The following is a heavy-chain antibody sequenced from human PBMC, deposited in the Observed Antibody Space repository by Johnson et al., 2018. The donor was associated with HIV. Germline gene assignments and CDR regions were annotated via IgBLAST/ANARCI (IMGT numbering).Heavy chain of an antibody. D-gene: IGHD6-13*01. V-gene: IGHV3-33*06. J-gene: IGHJ3*02. CDR3: AKRRGVFYDAFDI. CDR2: MWYDGSSK. Sequence: QVQLVESGGGVVQPGRSLRLSCAASGFIFSTYGIHWVRQAPGKGLEWVAGMWYDGSSKYYADSVKGRFTISRDNSQNTLYLQMNSLRAEDTAVYYCAKRRGVFYDAFDIWGQGTMVTVSS. CDR1: GFIFSTYG.